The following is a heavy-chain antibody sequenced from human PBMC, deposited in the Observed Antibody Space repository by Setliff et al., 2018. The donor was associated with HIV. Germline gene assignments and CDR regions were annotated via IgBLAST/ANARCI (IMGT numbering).Heavy chain of an antibody. Sequence: PSETLSLTCAVYGRSFSAYHWGWIRQTPGKGLEWLGEINHSGSTAYNLALESRVSMSIDTSKNQFSLKLTSVTAADTAIYYCARGRDYTGSWFRPFYLDFWGHGNLVTVSS. D-gene: IGHD3-3*01. V-gene: IGHV4-34*01. CDR1: GRSFSAYH. CDR3: ARGRDYTGSWFRPFYLDF. J-gene: IGHJ4*01. CDR2: INHSGST.